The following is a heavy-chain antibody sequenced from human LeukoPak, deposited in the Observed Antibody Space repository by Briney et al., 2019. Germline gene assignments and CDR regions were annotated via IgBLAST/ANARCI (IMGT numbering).Heavy chain of an antibody. J-gene: IGHJ6*03. CDR3: AREAQQELVHPYMDV. V-gene: IGHV1-2*06. CDR2: INPNSGGT. CDR1: GYTFTGYY. Sequence: ASVKVSCKASGYTFTGYYMHWVRQAPGQGREWMGRINPNSGGTNYAQKFQGRVTMTRDTSISTAYMELSRLRSDDTAVYYCAREAQQELVHPYMDVWGKGTTVTVSS. D-gene: IGHD6-13*01.